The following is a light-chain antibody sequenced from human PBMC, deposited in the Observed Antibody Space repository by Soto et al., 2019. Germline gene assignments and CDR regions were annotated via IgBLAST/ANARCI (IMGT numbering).Light chain of an antibody. CDR2: GAS. V-gene: IGKV3-15*01. CDR3: QQYDVWPPIT. J-gene: IGKJ5*01. CDR1: QSVRSN. Sequence: EIVMTQSTVTLSVSPGERATLSCRASQSVRSNLAWYQQKPGQAPRLLIYGASTRATGIPARFSGGGSGTEFTLTISSLQSEDLAVYYCQQYDVWPPITFGQGTRLDIK.